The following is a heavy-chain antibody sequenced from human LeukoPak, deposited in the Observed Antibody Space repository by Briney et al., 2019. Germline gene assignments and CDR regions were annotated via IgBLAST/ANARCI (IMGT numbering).Heavy chain of an antibody. CDR3: ARDGDYEGYYYGMDV. Sequence: ASVKVSCKASGYTFTGYYMHWVRQAPGQGLEWMEWINPNSGGTNYAQKFQGRVTMTRDTSISTAYMELSRLRSDDTAVYYCARDGDYEGYYYGMDVWGQGTTVTVSS. CDR1: GYTFTGYY. D-gene: IGHD4-17*01. CDR2: INPNSGGT. J-gene: IGHJ6*02. V-gene: IGHV1-2*02.